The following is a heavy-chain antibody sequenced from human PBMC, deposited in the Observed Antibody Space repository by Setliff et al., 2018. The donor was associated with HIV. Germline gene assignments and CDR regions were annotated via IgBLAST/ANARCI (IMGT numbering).Heavy chain of an antibody. CDR3: AKYKGGYNWNYFDY. J-gene: IGHJ4*02. CDR1: GFTLSTYG. CDR2: VHYNGNDK. V-gene: IGHV3-30*02. D-gene: IGHD1-20*01. Sequence: PGVSLRLSCATSGFTLSTYGMHWVRQAPGKGLEWVARVHYNGNDKFYVDSVKGRFTISRDNSENTLYLQMEGLRAEDTAVYYCAKYKGGYNWNYFDYWGPGTQVTVSS.